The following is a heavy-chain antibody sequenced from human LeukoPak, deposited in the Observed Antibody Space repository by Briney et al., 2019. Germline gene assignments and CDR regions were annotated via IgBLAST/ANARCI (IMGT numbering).Heavy chain of an antibody. Sequence: SETLSLTCAVYGGSFSGYYWSWIRQPPGKGLEWIGEINHSGSTNYNPSLKSRVTISVDTSKNQFSLKLSSVTAADTAVYYCARAGGATVWYFDLWGRGTLVTVSS. CDR1: GGSFSGYY. CDR3: ARAGGATVWYFDL. D-gene: IGHD1-26*01. V-gene: IGHV4-34*01. J-gene: IGHJ2*01. CDR2: INHSGST.